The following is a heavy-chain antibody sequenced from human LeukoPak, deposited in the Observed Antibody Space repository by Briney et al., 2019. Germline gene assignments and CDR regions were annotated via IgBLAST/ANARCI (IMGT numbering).Heavy chain of an antibody. D-gene: IGHD5-12*01. V-gene: IGHV3-21*01. CDR2: ITSTSTYI. Sequence: GGSLRLSCVASEFSFSSYWMSWVRQAPGKGLEWVASITSTSTYIYYADSVQGRFAVSRDNAKNLLYLQMNSLRAEDTAVFYCVRRGPNNSGLDYWGQGTLVTVSS. J-gene: IGHJ4*02. CDR3: VRRGPNNSGLDY. CDR1: EFSFSSYW.